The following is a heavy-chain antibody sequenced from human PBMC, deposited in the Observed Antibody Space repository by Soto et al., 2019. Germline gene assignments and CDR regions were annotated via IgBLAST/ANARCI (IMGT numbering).Heavy chain of an antibody. J-gene: IGHJ6*02. D-gene: IGHD4-17*01. CDR2: IYPGDSDT. CDR1: GYTFTNYW. Sequence: PGESLKISCKGSGYTFTNYWIVWVRQIPGKGLEWMGIIYPGDSDTRYSPSFQGQVTILADRSISTAYLQWSSLKASDTGMYYCARYPTLTDYFFHGMDVWGQGTTVTVSS. V-gene: IGHV5-51*01. CDR3: ARYPTLTDYFFHGMDV.